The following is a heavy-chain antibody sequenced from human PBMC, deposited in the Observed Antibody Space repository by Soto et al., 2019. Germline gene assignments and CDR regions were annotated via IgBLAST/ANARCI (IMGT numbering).Heavy chain of an antibody. CDR3: ARDRFGYYDSSGQGEDY. CDR1: GYTFTSYG. D-gene: IGHD3-22*01. J-gene: IGHJ4*02. V-gene: IGHV1-18*04. CDR2: ISAYNGNT. Sequence: QVQLVQSGAEVKKPGASVKVSCKASGYTFTSYGISWVRQAPGQGREWMGWISAYNGNTNYAQKLQGRVTMTTDTSTSTAYMELRSLRSDDTAVYYCARDRFGYYDSSGQGEDYWGQGTLVTVSS.